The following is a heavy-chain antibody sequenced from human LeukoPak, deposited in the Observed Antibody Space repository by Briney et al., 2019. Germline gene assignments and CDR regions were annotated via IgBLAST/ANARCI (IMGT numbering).Heavy chain of an antibody. CDR3: TRVRLGPTTRYFDY. D-gene: IGHD1-26*01. Sequence: GGSLRLSCAASGFTFSDHYMDWVRLAPGKGLEWVGRVKNEANSYTSEYAASVKGRFTISRDDSKNSLYLQMNSLRADDTAVYYSTRVRLGPTTRYFDYWGQGALVAVSS. CDR1: GFTFSDHY. V-gene: IGHV3-72*01. CDR2: VKNEANSYTS. J-gene: IGHJ4*02.